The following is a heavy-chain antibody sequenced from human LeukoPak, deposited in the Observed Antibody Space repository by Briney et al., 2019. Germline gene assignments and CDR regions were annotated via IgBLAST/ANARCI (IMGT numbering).Heavy chain of an antibody. CDR3: ARNDFWSGYPGSYMDV. CDR2: MNPNSADT. J-gene: IGHJ6*03. CDR1: GYTFTGYY. Sequence: ASVKVSCKASGYTFTGYYMHWVRQAPGQGLEWMGWMNPNSADTKYAQKFQGRVTMTRDTSISTTYMELSRLRSDDTAVYYCARNDFWSGYPGSYMDVWGKGTTVTVSS. D-gene: IGHD3-3*01. V-gene: IGHV1-2*02.